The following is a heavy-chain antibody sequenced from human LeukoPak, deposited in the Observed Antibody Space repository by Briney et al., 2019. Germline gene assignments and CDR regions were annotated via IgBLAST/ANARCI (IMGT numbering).Heavy chain of an antibody. CDR2: INPSGGST. D-gene: IGHD2-2*01. J-gene: IGHJ4*02. V-gene: IGHV1-46*01. CDR1: GYTFTDYD. Sequence: GASVKVSCKASGYTFTDYDLNWVRQAPGQGLEWMGIINPSGGSTSYAQKFQGRVTMTRDTSTSTVYMELSSLRSEDTAVYYCAAGIVVVPAAIGNWGQGTLVTVSS. CDR3: AAGIVVVPAAIGN.